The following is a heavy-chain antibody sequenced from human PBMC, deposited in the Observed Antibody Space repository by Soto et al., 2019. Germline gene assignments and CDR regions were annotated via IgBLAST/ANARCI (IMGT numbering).Heavy chain of an antibody. CDR1: GFTFSSYA. V-gene: IGHV3-23*01. D-gene: IGHD3-22*01. J-gene: IGHJ6*02. Sequence: EVQLLESGGGLVQPGGSLRLSCAASGFTFSSYAMSWVRQAPGKGLEWVSAISGSGSNTYYADSVKGRFTISRDNSKNTLYLQMNSLRAEDTAVCYCAKVRHYDSSGYYSGGLDVWGQGTTVTVSS. CDR3: AKVRHYDSSGYYSGGLDV. CDR2: ISGSGSNT.